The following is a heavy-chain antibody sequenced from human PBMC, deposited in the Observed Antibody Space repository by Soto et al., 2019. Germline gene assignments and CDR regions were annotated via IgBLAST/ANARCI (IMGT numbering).Heavy chain of an antibody. CDR2: TSYDGSSE. J-gene: IGHJ4*02. Sequence: GGSLRLSCVASGFSFSGFAMQWVRQAPGKGLEWVAVTSYDGSSEKYVDSVKGRFTISRDNSKNTMYLQMNSLRAEDTAVYYCVRDPSSVTTRRLDYWGQGTLVTV. V-gene: IGHV3-30-3*01. CDR3: VRDPSSVTTRRLDY. D-gene: IGHD1-1*01. CDR1: GFSFSGFA.